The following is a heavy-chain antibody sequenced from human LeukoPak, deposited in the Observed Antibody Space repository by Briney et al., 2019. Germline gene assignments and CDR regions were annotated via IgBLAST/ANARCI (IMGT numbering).Heavy chain of an antibody. CDR2: ISSSGSTI. CDR3: TRDSYDSSGYYIRNDY. Sequence: PGGSLRLSCAASGFTFSSYEMNWVRQAPGKGLEWVSYISSSGSTIYYADPVKGRFTISRDNAKNSLYLQMNSLRAEDTAVFHCTRDSYDSSGYYIRNDYWGQGTLVTVSS. D-gene: IGHD3-22*01. V-gene: IGHV3-48*03. J-gene: IGHJ4*02. CDR1: GFTFSSYE.